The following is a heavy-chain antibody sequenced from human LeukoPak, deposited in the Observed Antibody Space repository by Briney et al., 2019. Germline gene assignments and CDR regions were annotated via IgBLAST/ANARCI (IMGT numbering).Heavy chain of an antibody. CDR1: GFTFSRFE. V-gene: IGHV3-48*03. CDR3: ARDMGYCSSSNCYTYCLDY. Sequence: GGSLRLSCVASGFTFSRFEMNWVRQAPGKGLEWVSYISGSGSSIYYADSVKGRFTISRDNAKNSLYLQMNSLRGEDTAVYYCARDMGYCSSSNCYTYCLDYWGQGTLVTVSS. CDR2: ISGSGSSI. J-gene: IGHJ4*02. D-gene: IGHD2-2*01.